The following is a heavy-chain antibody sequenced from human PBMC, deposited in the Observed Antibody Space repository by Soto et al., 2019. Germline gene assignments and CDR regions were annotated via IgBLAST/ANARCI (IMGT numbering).Heavy chain of an antibody. Sequence: SETLSLTCTVSGDSISNYYWTWIRQPPGKGLEWIGCFYNSGNTNYNPSLKSRVTISVDTSNNQFPLRVNSVTAADTAVYYCASTKQWLAFDYWGQGALVTVSS. D-gene: IGHD6-19*01. CDR2: FYNSGNT. CDR3: ASTKQWLAFDY. J-gene: IGHJ4*02. CDR1: GDSISNYY. V-gene: IGHV4-59*01.